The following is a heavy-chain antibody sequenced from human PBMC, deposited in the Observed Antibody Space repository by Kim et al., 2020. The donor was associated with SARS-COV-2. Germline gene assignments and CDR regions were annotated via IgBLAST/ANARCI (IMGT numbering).Heavy chain of an antibody. D-gene: IGHD3-9*01. Sequence: GGSLRLSCAASGFTFSSYSMNWVRQAPGKGLEWVSYISSSSSTIYYADSVKGRFTISRDNAKNSLYLQMNSLRDEDTAVYYCARAPPGGLVIIPVDYWGQGTLVTVSS. V-gene: IGHV3-48*02. CDR2: ISSSSSTI. CDR3: ARAPPGGLVIIPVDY. J-gene: IGHJ4*02. CDR1: GFTFSSYS.